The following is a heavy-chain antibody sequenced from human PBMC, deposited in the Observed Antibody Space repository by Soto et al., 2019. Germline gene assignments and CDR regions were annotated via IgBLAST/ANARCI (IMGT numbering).Heavy chain of an antibody. J-gene: IGHJ4*02. Sequence: QVQLVQSGAEVKKPGASVKISCKASGYTFTSYGIRWVRQAPGQGLEWMGWISAYNGNTNYAQKLQDRVTMTTDTCTSTAYMELRSLRSDDTAVYYCAVLTSITMVREAIDCWGQGTLVTVSS. D-gene: IGHD3-10*01. CDR3: AVLTSITMVREAIDC. CDR2: ISAYNGNT. V-gene: IGHV1-18*01. CDR1: GYTFTSYG.